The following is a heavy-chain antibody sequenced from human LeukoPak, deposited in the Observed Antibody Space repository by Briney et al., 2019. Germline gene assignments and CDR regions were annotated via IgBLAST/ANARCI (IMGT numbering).Heavy chain of an antibody. D-gene: IGHD2-2*01. CDR2: LILRGST. CDR1: GGSFSGYY. J-gene: IGHJ6*03. Sequence: PSETLSLTCAVYGGSFSGYYWSWIRHPPGKGLGGMGELILRGSTNYNPSLKSRVTISVDTSKNQFSLKLSSVTAADTAVYYCARAPPVVVPAASFYYYYMDAWGKGTTVTVSS. CDR3: ARAPPVVVPAASFYYYYMDA. V-gene: IGHV4-34*12.